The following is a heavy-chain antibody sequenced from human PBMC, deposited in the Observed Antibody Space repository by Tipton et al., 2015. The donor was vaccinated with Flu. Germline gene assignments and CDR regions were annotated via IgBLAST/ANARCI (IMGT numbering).Heavy chain of an antibody. CDR1: GGSISSSSYY. J-gene: IGHJ5*02. D-gene: IGHD6-13*01. CDR2: IYYSGST. V-gene: IGHV4-39*01. CDR3: ARVVAASANWFDP. Sequence: TLSLTCTVSGGSISSSSYYWGWIRQPPGKGLEWIGSIYYSGSTYYNPSLKSRVTISVDTSKNQFSLKLSSVTAADTAVYYCARVVAASANWFDPWGQGTLVTVSS.